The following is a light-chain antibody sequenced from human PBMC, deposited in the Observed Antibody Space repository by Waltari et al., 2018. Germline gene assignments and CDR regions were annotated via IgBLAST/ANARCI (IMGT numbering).Light chain of an antibody. CDR2: WAS. CDR3: QHYYSPPWT. J-gene: IGKJ1*01. CDR1: QSVLYSSNHKNY. Sequence: DIVMTQSPDPLAVSLGERATINCKSSQSVLYSSNHKNYLAGYQKKPGQPPKLLIYWASTRESGVPDRFSGSVSGTDFTLTISSLQAEDVAVYYCQHYYSPPWTFGQGTKVEIK. V-gene: IGKV4-1*01.